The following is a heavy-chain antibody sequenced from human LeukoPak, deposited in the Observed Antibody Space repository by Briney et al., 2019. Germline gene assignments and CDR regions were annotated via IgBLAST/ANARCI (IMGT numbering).Heavy chain of an antibody. J-gene: IGHJ4*01. Sequence: VGSLRLSCAASGFTFSSAWMSWVRQAPGKGLEWVGRIKSKTDGGTTDYAAPVKGRFTISRDDSKNTLYLQMNSLKTEDTAVYYCTTGYCSRTSCYYFDYWGHGTLVSVSS. CDR3: TTGYCSRTSCYYFDY. D-gene: IGHD2-2*01. CDR2: IKSKTDGGTT. CDR1: GFTFSSAW. V-gene: IGHV3-15*01.